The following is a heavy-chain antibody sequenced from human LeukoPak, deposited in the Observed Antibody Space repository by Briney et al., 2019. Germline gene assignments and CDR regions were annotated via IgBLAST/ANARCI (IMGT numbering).Heavy chain of an antibody. V-gene: IGHV4-59*01. CDR2: IYYSGST. D-gene: IGHD2-15*01. J-gene: IGHJ4*02. CDR1: GCSISSYY. CDR3: ARAPGFVVALTPYYFDY. Sequence: MPSETLSLTCTVSGCSISSYYWSWIRQPPGKGLEWIGYIYYSGSTNYNPSLKSRVTISVDTSKNQFSLKLSSVTAADTAVYYCARAPGFVVALTPYYFDYWGQGTLVTVSS.